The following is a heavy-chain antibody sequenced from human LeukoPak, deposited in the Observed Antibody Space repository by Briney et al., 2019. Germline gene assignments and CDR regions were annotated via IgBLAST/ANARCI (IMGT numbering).Heavy chain of an antibody. J-gene: IGHJ4*02. CDR2: ISGSGGST. D-gene: IGHD1-26*01. CDR3: ARKGRGSYYLTGSDY. CDR1: GFTFSNYA. Sequence: PGGSLRLSCAASGFTFSNYAMNWVRQAPGKGLEWVSGISGSGGSTYYADSVKGRFTISRDNAKNSLYLQMNSLRGEDTGIYYCARKGRGSYYLTGSDYWGQGTLVTVSS. V-gene: IGHV3-23*01.